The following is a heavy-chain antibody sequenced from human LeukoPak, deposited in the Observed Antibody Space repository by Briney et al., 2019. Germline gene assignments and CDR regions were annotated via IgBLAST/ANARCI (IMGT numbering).Heavy chain of an antibody. D-gene: IGHD6-19*01. Sequence: GGSLRLSCAATGFTFSSYEMNWVRQAPGKGLEYVSAISSNGGSTYYANSVKGRFTISRDNSKNTLYLQMGSLRAEDTAVYYCAKDHQWRIRRNYFDYWGQGTLVTVSS. CDR3: AKDHQWRIRRNYFDY. V-gene: IGHV3-64*01. J-gene: IGHJ4*02. CDR2: ISSNGGST. CDR1: GFTFSSYE.